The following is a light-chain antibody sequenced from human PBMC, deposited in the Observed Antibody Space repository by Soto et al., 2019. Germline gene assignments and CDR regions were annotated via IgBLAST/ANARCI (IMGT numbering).Light chain of an antibody. CDR3: QQYVIAPSMYT. CDR1: QSVTSNY. CDR2: GAS. V-gene: IGKV3-20*01. J-gene: IGKJ2*01. Sequence: EIVLTQSPGTLSLSPGERATLSCRASQSVTSNYLAWYQQKPGQAPRLLIFGASSRATGIPDRFSGSGSGSDLTLTLSILEPEDVAVYYSQQYVIAPSMYTFGHGTKVQVK.